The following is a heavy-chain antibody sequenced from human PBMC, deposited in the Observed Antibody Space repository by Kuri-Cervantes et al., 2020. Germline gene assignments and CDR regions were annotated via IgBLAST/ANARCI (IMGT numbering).Heavy chain of an antibody. CDR2: MYHSGST. CDR3: ARSYYDILTGYYNDAFDM. J-gene: IGHJ3*02. D-gene: IGHD3-9*01. Sequence: SETLSLTCTASGGSISSGDYYWSWIRQPPGKGLEWIGYMYHSGSTYYNPSLKSRVTVSVDRSKNQFSLKLSSVTAADTAVYYCARSYYDILTGYYNDAFDMWGQGTMVTVSS. V-gene: IGHV4-30-2*01. CDR1: GGSISSGDYY.